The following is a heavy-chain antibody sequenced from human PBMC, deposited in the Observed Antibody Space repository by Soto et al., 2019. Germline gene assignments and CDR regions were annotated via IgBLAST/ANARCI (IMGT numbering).Heavy chain of an antibody. J-gene: IGHJ4*02. CDR3: ARGAADTAMVDS. V-gene: IGHV4-59*01. D-gene: IGHD5-18*01. Sequence: LSLTCTVSGGSIRSYYWTWIRQPPGKGLEWLGYIFYSGSTFYNPSLKSRVTISIHTPKSQFSLQLTSVTAAATAVYYCARGAADTAMVDSWGQGTLVTVSS. CDR2: IFYSGST. CDR1: GGSIRSYY.